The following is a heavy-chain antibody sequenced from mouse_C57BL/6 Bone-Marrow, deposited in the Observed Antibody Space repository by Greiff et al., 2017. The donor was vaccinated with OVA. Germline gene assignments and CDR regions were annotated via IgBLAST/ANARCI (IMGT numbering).Heavy chain of an antibody. CDR3: ARQRWWLPGYLDV. CDR2: ISNGGGST. Sequence: EVQLVESGGGLVQPGGSLKLSCAASGFTFSDYYMYWVRQTPEKRLEWVAYISNGGGSTYYPDTVKGRFTISRDNAKNTLYLQMSRLKSEDTAMYYCARQRWWLPGYLDVWGTGTTVTVSS. J-gene: IGHJ1*03. V-gene: IGHV5-12*01. CDR1: GFTFSDYY. D-gene: IGHD1-1*02.